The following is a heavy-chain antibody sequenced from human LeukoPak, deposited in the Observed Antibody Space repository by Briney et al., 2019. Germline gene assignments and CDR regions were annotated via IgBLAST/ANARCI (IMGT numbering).Heavy chain of an antibody. CDR1: GGTFSSYA. J-gene: IGHJ4*02. Sequence: ASVKVSCKASGGTFSSYAISWVRQAPGQGLEWMGGIIPIFGTANYAQKFQGRVTITADESTSTAYMELSSLRSEDTAVYYCARAKPVLRYFDWLYPDYWGQGTLVTVSS. D-gene: IGHD3-9*01. CDR2: IIPIFGTA. CDR3: ARAKPVLRYFDWLYPDY. V-gene: IGHV1-69*13.